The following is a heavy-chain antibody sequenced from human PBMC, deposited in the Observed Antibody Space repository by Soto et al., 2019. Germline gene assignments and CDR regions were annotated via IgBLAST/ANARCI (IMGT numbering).Heavy chain of an antibody. Sequence: QVQLVQSGAEVKKPGSSVKVSCKASGGTFSSYAISWLRQAPGQGLAWMGGSIPIFGTAHYAQKVQGRVTITADKSTSTAYMERSSLRSEDTAVYYCARGLRDYYDSSGLRGYYFDYWGQGTLVTVSS. V-gene: IGHV1-69*06. CDR1: GGTFSSYA. CDR2: SIPIFGTA. D-gene: IGHD3-22*01. J-gene: IGHJ4*02. CDR3: ARGLRDYYDSSGLRGYYFDY.